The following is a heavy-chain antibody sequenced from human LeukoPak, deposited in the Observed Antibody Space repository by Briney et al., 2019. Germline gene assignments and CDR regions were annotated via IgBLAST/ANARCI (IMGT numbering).Heavy chain of an antibody. CDR1: GFTFSSYA. V-gene: IGHV3-23*01. Sequence: PGGSLRLSCAASGFTFSSYAMSWVRQAPGKGLEWVSAISGSGGSTYYADSVKGRFTISRDNSKNTLYLQMNSLRAEDTAVYYCIPRGFWSGYSELGGDYWGQGTLVTVSS. CDR3: IPRGFWSGYSELGGDY. CDR2: ISGSGGST. D-gene: IGHD3-3*01. J-gene: IGHJ4*02.